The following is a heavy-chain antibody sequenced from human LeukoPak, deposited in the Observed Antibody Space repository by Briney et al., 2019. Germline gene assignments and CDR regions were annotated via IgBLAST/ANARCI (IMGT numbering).Heavy chain of an antibody. CDR3: TTHPMYTIGWHQS. D-gene: IGHD6-25*01. CDR1: GYTFTDYY. CDR2: VDPKDGET. J-gene: IGHJ4*02. V-gene: IGHV1-69-2*01. Sequence: GAPVKVSCKASGYTFTDYYIHWVQQAPGKGLEWMGRVDPKDGETMYVEKFQGRVTITADTSTDTAYMELSSLRSEDTAVYYCTTHPMYTIGWHQSWGQGTLVTVSS.